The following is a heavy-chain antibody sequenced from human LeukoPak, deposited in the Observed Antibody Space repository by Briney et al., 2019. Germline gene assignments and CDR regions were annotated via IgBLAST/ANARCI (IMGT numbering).Heavy chain of an antibody. CDR2: IIPILGIA. J-gene: IGHJ3*02. CDR3: ARVVXTGDTAMVSAFDI. Sequence: SVKVSCKASGGTFSSYAISWVRQAPGQGLEWMGRIIPILGIANYAQKFQGRVTITADKSTSTAYMELSSLRSEDTAVYYCARVVXTGDTAMVSAFDIWGQGTMVTVS. V-gene: IGHV1-69*04. CDR1: GGTFSSYA. D-gene: IGHD5-18*01.